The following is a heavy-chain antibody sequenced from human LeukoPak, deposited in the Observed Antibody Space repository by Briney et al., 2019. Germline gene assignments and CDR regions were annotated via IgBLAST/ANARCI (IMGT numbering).Heavy chain of an antibody. J-gene: IGHJ4*02. D-gene: IGHD5-18*01. Sequence: GESLKISCKGAGYSFTSYWIGWGRQMPGKSLEWMGGIYPGDSDTRYSPSLQGQVTISADKSNNTASLQWSCLKASDTAMYYCARLKDTAMAIFDYWGQGTLVTVSS. CDR3: ARLKDTAMAIFDY. CDR2: IYPGDSDT. V-gene: IGHV5-51*01. CDR1: GYSFTSYW.